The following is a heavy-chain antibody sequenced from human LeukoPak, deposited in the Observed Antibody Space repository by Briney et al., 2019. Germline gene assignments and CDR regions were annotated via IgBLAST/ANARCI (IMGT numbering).Heavy chain of an antibody. CDR2: IYYSGST. J-gene: IGHJ6*03. CDR1: GGSISSYY. CDR3: ARTTEGGYTYGYFYYYYMDV. V-gene: IGHV4-59*01. Sequence: SGTLSLTCTVSGGSISSYYWSWIRQPPGKGLEWIGYIYYSGSTNYNPSLKSRVTISVDTSKNQFSLKLTSVTAADTAVYYCARTTEGGYTYGYFYYYYMDVWGKGTTVTISS. D-gene: IGHD5-18*01.